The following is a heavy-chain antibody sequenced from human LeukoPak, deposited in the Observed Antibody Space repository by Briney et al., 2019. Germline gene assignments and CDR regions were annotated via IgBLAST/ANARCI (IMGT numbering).Heavy chain of an antibody. CDR2: ISYIGRT. CDR3: ARDLVTVTKGFDI. Sequence: SETLSLTCAVSGGSISSGGNYWSWIRQHPGKGLEWIGYISYIGRTNYNPSLKSRVTISIDTSKNQFSLKLTSVTAADTAVYYCARDLVTVTKGFDIWGQGTMVSVSS. J-gene: IGHJ3*02. CDR1: GGSISSGGNY. D-gene: IGHD4-17*01. V-gene: IGHV4-61*08.